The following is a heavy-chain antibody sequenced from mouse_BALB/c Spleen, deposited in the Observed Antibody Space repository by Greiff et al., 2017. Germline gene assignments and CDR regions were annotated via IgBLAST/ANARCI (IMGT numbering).Heavy chain of an antibody. CDR3: ARRYYGSYYAMDY. J-gene: IGHJ4*01. V-gene: IGHV4-1*02. D-gene: IGHD1-1*01. CDR2: INPDSSTI. CDR1: GFDFSRYW. Sequence: EVQLVESGGGLVQPGGSLKLSCAASGFDFSRYWMSWVRQAPGKGLEWIGEINPDSSTINYTPSLKDKFIISRDNAKNTLYLQMSKVRSEDTALYYCARRYYGSYYAMDYWGQGTSVTVSS.